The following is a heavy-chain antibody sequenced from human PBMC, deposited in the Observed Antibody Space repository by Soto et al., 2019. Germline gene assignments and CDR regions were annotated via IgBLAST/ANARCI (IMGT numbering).Heavy chain of an antibody. Sequence: GGSLRLSCASSGFTFSSFAMSWVRQAPGEGLEWVSAISGSGDSTYYADSVKGRFTISRDNSKNTVYLQMDSLRAEDTAVYYCAKDVWLKSFPYDYWGQGTLVTVSS. J-gene: IGHJ4*02. D-gene: IGHD2-8*01. CDR2: ISGSGDST. CDR3: AKDVWLKSFPYDY. V-gene: IGHV3-23*01. CDR1: GFTFSSFA.